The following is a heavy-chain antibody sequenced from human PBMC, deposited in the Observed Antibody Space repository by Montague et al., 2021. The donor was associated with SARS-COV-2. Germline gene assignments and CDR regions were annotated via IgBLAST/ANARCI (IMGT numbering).Heavy chain of an antibody. J-gene: IGHJ5*02. D-gene: IGHD3-10*01. CDR1: GGSVSSNRDS. CDR3: ARHVIFSNWFDP. CDR2: FSYSGST. V-gene: IGHV4-39*01. Sequence: SETLSLTCTVSGGSVSSNRDSWGWIRQPPGRGLEWIGTFSYSGSTYSNPSLNNRVSISRDTSRNHFPLKLTSVTTADTAVYYCARHVIFSNWFDPWGQGTLVTVSS.